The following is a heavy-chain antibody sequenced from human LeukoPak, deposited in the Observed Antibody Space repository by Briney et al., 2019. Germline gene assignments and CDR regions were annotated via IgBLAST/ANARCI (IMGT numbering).Heavy chain of an antibody. CDR2: VNPNSGGT. Sequence: GASVKVSCKASGYTFTGYNIHWVRQAPGQGLEWMGWVNPNSGGTNYAQEFQGRVSMTRDTSISTAYMELTRLRSDDTAVYYCARGSVVVVAATHYFDYWGQGALVTVSS. CDR1: GYTFTGYN. CDR3: ARGSVVVVAATHYFDY. D-gene: IGHD2-15*01. J-gene: IGHJ4*02. V-gene: IGHV1-2*02.